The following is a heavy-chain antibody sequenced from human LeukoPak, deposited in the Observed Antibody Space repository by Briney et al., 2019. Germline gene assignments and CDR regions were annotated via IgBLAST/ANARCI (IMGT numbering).Heavy chain of an antibody. D-gene: IGHD3-22*01. CDR1: GYTFTSYG. J-gene: IGHJ4*02. CDR2: ISAYNGNT. Sequence: ASVKVSCKASGYTFTSYGISWVRQAPGQGLEWMGWISAYNGNTNYAQKLQGRVTMTTDTSTSTAYMELRSLRSDDTVVYYCATEHYYDSSGYSPYWGQGTLVTVSS. CDR3: ATEHYYDSSGYSPY. V-gene: IGHV1-18*01.